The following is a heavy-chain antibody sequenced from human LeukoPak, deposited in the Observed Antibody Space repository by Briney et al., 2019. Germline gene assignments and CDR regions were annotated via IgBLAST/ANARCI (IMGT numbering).Heavy chain of an antibody. D-gene: IGHD2-2*01. V-gene: IGHV4-30-4*08. CDR1: GASISSAENH. CDR2: ISYSGDT. J-gene: IGHJ4*02. CDR3: VRVRTGTSCYDY. Sequence: SRTLSLTCTVSGASISSAENHWSWIRQPPGKGLEWIGYISYSGDTSYNPTLKSRVTISIDTSNNQFSLELSSVTAADAAVYFCVRVRTGTSCYDYWGQGTLVTVSS.